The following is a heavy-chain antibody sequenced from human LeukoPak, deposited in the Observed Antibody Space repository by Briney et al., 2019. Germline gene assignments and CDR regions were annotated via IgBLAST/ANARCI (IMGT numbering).Heavy chain of an antibody. CDR1: GFTFSSYE. V-gene: IGHV3-48*01. J-gene: IGHJ5*02. CDR3: ARSLVVGATYPYH. CDR2: IISSSSTI. Sequence: PGGALRLSCAASGFTFSSYEMNWVRQAPGKGLEWVSYIISSSSTIYDADSVKGRFTISRDNAKNSLYLQLNSLRAEDTAVYYCARSLVVGATYPYHWGQGTLVTVSS. D-gene: IGHD1-26*01.